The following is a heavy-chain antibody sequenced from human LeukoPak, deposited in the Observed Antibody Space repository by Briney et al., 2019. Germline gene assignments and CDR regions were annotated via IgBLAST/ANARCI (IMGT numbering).Heavy chain of an antibody. Sequence: GESLKISCKGSGYSFTSYWIGWVRQMPGKGLEWMGIIYPGDSDTRYRPSFQGQVTISADKSISTAYLQWSSLKASDTAMYYCARHCSGGSCYSRVGYAFDIWGQGTMVTVSS. V-gene: IGHV5-51*01. J-gene: IGHJ3*02. CDR3: ARHCSGGSCYSRVGYAFDI. CDR2: IYPGDSDT. D-gene: IGHD2-15*01. CDR1: GYSFTSYW.